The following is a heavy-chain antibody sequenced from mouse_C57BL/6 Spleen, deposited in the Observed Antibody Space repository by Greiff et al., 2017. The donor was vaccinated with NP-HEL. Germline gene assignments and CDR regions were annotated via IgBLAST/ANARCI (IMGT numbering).Heavy chain of an antibody. CDR1: GYTFTDYE. V-gene: IGHV1-15*01. CDR3: TRNLGLTTVDYFDY. Sequence: QVQLQQSGAELVRPGASVTLSCKASGYTFTDYEMHWVKQTPVHGLEWIGAIDPETGGTAYNQKFKGKAILTADKSSSTAYMELRSLTSEDSAVYYCTRNLGLTTVDYFDYWGQGTTLTVSS. CDR2: IDPETGGT. D-gene: IGHD1-1*01. J-gene: IGHJ2*01.